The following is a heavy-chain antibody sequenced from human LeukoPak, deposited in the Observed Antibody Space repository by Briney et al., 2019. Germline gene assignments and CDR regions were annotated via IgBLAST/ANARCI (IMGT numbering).Heavy chain of an antibody. CDR3: ARDNSVEDTAWWFDP. Sequence: GASVKVSCKASGYTFTSYYMHWVRQATGQGLEWMGIINPSGGSTSYAQKFQGRVTMTRDMSTSTDYMELSSLRSEDTAVYYCARDNSVEDTAWWFDPWGQGTLVTVSS. D-gene: IGHD4-23*01. J-gene: IGHJ5*02. CDR1: GYTFTSYY. V-gene: IGHV1-46*01. CDR2: INPSGGST.